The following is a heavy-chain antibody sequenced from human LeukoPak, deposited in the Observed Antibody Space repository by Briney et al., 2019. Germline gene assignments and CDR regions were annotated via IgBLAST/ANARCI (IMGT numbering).Heavy chain of an antibody. CDR1: GGSFSGYY. V-gene: IGHV4-34*01. Sequence: PSETLSLTCAVHGGSFSGYYWSWIRQPPGKGLEWIGEINHSGSTNYNPSLKSRVTISVDTSKNLFSLKLSSVTVADTAVYYCASFIVGARHAFDIWGQGTMVTVSS. D-gene: IGHD1-26*01. CDR3: ASFIVGARHAFDI. J-gene: IGHJ3*02. CDR2: INHSGST.